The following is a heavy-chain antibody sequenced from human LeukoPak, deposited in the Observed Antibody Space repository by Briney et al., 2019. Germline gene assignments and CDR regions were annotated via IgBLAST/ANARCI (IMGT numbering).Heavy chain of an antibody. CDR1: GFTFSSYA. V-gene: IGHV3-23*01. CDR3: AKDQGGGDYPISFDY. D-gene: IGHD4-17*01. Sequence: GGSLRLSCAASGFTFSSYAMSWVRKAPGKGLEWVSAISGSGGSTYYADSVKGRFTSSRDNSKNTLYLQMNSLRAEDTAVYYSAKDQGGGDYPISFDYWGQGTLVTVSS. J-gene: IGHJ4*02. CDR2: ISGSGGST.